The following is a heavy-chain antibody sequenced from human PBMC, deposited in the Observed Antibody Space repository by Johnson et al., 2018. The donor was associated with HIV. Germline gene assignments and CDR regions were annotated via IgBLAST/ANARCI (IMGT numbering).Heavy chain of an antibody. Sequence: VQLVESGGGLVKPGGSLRLSCAASGFSISDYYMSWIRQAPGKGLEWISYIGRSGTTIYYADSVKGRFTISRDNTKNSLYLQMNSLRAEDTAVYYCARDPRLGELKIDRRGYAFDIWGQGTMVTVSS. CDR1: GFSISDYY. CDR3: ARDPRLGELKIDRRGYAFDI. J-gene: IGHJ3*02. V-gene: IGHV3-11*04. CDR2: IGRSGTTI. D-gene: IGHD3-16*01.